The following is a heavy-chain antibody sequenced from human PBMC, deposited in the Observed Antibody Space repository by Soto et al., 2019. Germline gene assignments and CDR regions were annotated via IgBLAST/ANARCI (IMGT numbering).Heavy chain of an antibody. CDR3: AREKGSGFWRGYQDYYYYYGMDV. D-gene: IGHD3-3*01. CDR1: GGTFSSYA. V-gene: IGHV1-69*13. CDR2: IIPIFGTA. Sequence: ASVKVSCKASGGTFSSYAISWVRQAPGQGLEWMGGIIPIFGTANYAQKFQGRVTITADESTSTAYMELSSLRSEDTAVYYCAREKGSGFWRGYQDYYYYYGMDVWGQGTTVTVSS. J-gene: IGHJ6*02.